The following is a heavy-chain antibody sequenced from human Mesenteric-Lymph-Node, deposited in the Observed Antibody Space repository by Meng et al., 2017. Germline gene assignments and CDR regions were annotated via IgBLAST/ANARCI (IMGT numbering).Heavy chain of an antibody. CDR2: IYHSGST. J-gene: IGHJ4*02. CDR1: GGSISSSNW. V-gene: IGHV4-4*02. CDR3: ARDPPRSTAMITGDY. Sequence: QVHRAESGPGLLKPSGTLSLTCAVSGGSISSSNWWSWVRQPPGKGLEWIGEIYHSGSTNYNPSLKSRVTISVDKSKNQFSLKLSSVTAADTAVYYCARDPPRSTAMITGDYWGQGTLVTVSS. D-gene: IGHD5-18*01.